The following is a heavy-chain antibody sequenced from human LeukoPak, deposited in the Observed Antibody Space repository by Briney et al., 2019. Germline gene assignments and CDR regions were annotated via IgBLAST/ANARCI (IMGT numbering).Heavy chain of an antibody. CDR1: GLTLSDHY. Sequence: QPGGSLRLSCTASGLTLSDHYIDWVRQAPGKGLEWVGRSRNKGNSYTTEYAASVKGRFTISRDDSKNSLFLQMNSLRTEDTAVYYCAKTTAGNSSGRYPGWPVDYWGQGTLVTVSS. CDR3: AKTTAGNSSGRYPGWPVDY. J-gene: IGHJ4*02. CDR2: SRNKGNSYTT. V-gene: IGHV3-72*01. D-gene: IGHD6-19*01.